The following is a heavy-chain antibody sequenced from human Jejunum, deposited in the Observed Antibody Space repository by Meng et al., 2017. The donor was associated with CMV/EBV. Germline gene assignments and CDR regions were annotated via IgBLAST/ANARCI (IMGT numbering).Heavy chain of an antibody. CDR3: ARTDYYSYYGMDV. CDR2: IFPSGST. CDR1: RGSIRRYS. Sequence: VSRGSIRRYSWGWIRQPPGRGLEWIVFIFPSGSTSYNPSLESRVTISVDTSKNQFSLKVSSVTAADTAVYFCARTDYYSYYGMDVWGPGTTVTVSS. J-gene: IGHJ6*02. V-gene: IGHV4-59*01.